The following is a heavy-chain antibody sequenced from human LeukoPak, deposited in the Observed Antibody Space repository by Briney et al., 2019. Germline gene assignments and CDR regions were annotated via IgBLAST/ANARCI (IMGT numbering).Heavy chain of an antibody. V-gene: IGHV3-23*01. CDR2: VSGSGGST. Sequence: PGGSLRLSCAASGFTFSSYAMSWVRQAPGKGLEWVSAVSGSGGSTYYADSVKGRFTISRDDSKNTLYLQMNSLRAEDTAVYYCAKGKKGLWFGEFGYWGQGTLVTVSS. D-gene: IGHD3-10*01. CDR3: AKGKKGLWFGEFGY. CDR1: GFTFSSYA. J-gene: IGHJ4*02.